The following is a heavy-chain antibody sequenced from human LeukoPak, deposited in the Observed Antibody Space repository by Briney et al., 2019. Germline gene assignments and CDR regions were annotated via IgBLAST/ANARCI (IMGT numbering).Heavy chain of an antibody. CDR2: ISSSGSTI. V-gene: IGHV3-11*01. D-gene: IGHD3-22*01. CDR3: ARGGDEYYYDGIGYYEIDY. J-gene: IGHJ4*02. Sequence: GGSLRLSCAASGFTFSDYYMSWIRQAPGKGLEWVSYISSSGSTIYYPDSVKGRFTVSRDNAKNSLYLQMNSLRAEDTAVYYCARGGDEYYYDGIGYYEIDYWGQGTLVTVSS. CDR1: GFTFSDYY.